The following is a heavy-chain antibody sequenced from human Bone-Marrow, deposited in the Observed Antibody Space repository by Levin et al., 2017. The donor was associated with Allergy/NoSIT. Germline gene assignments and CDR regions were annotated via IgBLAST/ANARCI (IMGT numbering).Heavy chain of an antibody. CDR1: GFNFADHA. CDR3: AKGDFWSGLYYSLDA. D-gene: IGHD3-3*01. V-gene: IGHV3-9*01. Sequence: GGSLRLSCVASGFNFADHAMHWVRQGPGMGLEWVSGISWSSGSIDYADSVKGRFTVSRDNAKNSIYLQMNSLRVEDTALYYCAKGDFWSGLYYSLDAWGQGTTVTVSS. J-gene: IGHJ6*02. CDR2: ISWSSGSI.